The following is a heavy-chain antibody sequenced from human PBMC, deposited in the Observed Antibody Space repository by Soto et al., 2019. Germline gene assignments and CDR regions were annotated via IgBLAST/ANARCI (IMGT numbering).Heavy chain of an antibody. CDR3: ARVSLWFGEIGVGNFDY. V-gene: IGHV3-23*01. D-gene: IGHD3-10*01. J-gene: IGHJ4*02. CDR1: GFTFSSYA. CDR2: ISGSGGST. Sequence: GGSLRLSCAASGFTFSSYAMSWVRQAPGKGLEWVSAISGSGGSTYYADSVKGRFTISRDNSKNTLYLQMNSLRAEDTAVYYCARVSLWFGEIGVGNFDYWGQGTLVTVSS.